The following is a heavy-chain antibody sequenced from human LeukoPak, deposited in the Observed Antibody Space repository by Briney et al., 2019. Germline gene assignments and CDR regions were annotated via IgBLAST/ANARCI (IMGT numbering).Heavy chain of an antibody. J-gene: IGHJ5*02. CDR1: GGSISSYY. V-gene: IGHV4-59*01. CDR3: AIYAGSYPWFDP. Sequence: SETLSLTCTVSGGSISSYYWSWIRQPPGKGLEWIGYIYYSGSANYHPSLKSRVTISVDTSKNQFSLKLRSVTAADTALYYCAIYAGSYPWFDPWGQGTLVTVSS. CDR2: IYYSGSA. D-gene: IGHD3-10*01.